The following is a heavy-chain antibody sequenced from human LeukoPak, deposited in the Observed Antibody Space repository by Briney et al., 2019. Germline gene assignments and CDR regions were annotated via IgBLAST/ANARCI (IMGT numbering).Heavy chain of an antibody. CDR1: GGSFSNYY. CDR3: ARRWNYGRNYYIDV. D-gene: IGHD1-7*01. Sequence: PSESLSLTCAVYGGSFSNYYWSWIRQAPGKGLEWVGEINDSGRTNYNPSLMSRVTVSVDTSKNQFSPRLTSVTATDTAVYYCARRWNYGRNYYIDVWGNGATVSVSS. CDR2: INDSGRT. J-gene: IGHJ6*03. V-gene: IGHV4-34*01.